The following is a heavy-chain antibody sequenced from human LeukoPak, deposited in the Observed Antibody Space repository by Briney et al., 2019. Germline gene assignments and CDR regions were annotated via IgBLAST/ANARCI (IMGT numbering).Heavy chain of an antibody. V-gene: IGHV3-15*01. D-gene: IGHD5-18*01. Sequence: GGSLRLSCAASGFTFRNASMSWVRQAPGKGLEWVGRIKSKTDGGTTDHAAPVKGRFTISRDDSKNTLYLQMNSLTTEDTAVYFCAHRDTTMVRVDYWGQGTLVTVSS. CDR2: IKSKTDGGTT. CDR3: AHRDTTMVRVDY. CDR1: GFTFRNAS. J-gene: IGHJ4*02.